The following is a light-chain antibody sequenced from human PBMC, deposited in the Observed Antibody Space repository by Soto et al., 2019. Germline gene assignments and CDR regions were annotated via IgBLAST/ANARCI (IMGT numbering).Light chain of an antibody. J-gene: IGKJ1*01. V-gene: IGKV3-20*01. Sequence: EIVLTQSPGTLSLSPGERATLSCRASQSVSSSYLAWYQQKPGQAPRLLIYGASSRAIGIPDRFSGSGSGTDFALTISRLEPEDFAVYYCQQYFKSPWTFGQGTKVEIK. CDR1: QSVSSSY. CDR2: GAS. CDR3: QQYFKSPWT.